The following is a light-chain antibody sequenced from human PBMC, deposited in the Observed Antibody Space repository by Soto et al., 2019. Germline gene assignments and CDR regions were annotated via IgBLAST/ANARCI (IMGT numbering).Light chain of an antibody. J-gene: IGKJ5*01. Sequence: EIVLTQSPATLSLSPGERDTPSCRASQSVSSYLAWYQQKPGQAPSLLIYDESSRATGIPDRLSGSGSGTDFTLTISRLEPEDFAVYYCQQCGSSSTFGQGTRLDIK. V-gene: IGKV3-11*01. CDR2: DES. CDR3: QQCGSSST. CDR1: QSVSSY.